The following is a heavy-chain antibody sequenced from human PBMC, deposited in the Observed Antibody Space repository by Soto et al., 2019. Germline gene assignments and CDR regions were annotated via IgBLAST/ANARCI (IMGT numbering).Heavy chain of an antibody. Sequence: QVQLVQSGAEVKKPGASVTVSCKTSGYTFSNYGINWVRQAPGQGLEWMGWISGYNGNTNYAQTGQGRVTMTTDTSTGTVYMERRSLKSDDTAIYYCSRFIMVGGWFDPNYYHGMDVWGQGTTVTVSS. D-gene: IGHD6-19*01. V-gene: IGHV1-18*01. CDR2: ISGYNGNT. J-gene: IGHJ6*02. CDR1: GYTFSNYG. CDR3: SRFIMVGGWFDPNYYHGMDV.